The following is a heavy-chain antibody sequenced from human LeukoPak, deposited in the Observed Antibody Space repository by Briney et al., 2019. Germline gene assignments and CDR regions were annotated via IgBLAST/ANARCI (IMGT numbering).Heavy chain of an antibody. V-gene: IGHV4-61*01. CDR2: IYYSGST. J-gene: IGHJ4*02. CDR1: GGSVSSGSYY. D-gene: IGHD3-10*01. CDR3: ARGTQTYGSGSYSDY. Sequence: PSETLSLTCTVSGGSVSSGSYYWSWIRQPPGKGLEWIGYIYYSGSTNYNPSLKSRVTISVDTSKNQFSLKLSSVTAADTAVYYCARGTQTYGSGSYSDYWGQGTLVTVSS.